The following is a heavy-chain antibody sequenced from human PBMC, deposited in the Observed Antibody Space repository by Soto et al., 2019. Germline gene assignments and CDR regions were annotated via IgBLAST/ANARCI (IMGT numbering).Heavy chain of an antibody. CDR3: ARVGLSSWDNWFDP. CDR1: GGSISSYY. J-gene: IGHJ5*02. CDR2: IYYSGST. Sequence: SETLSLTCTVSGGSISSYYWSWIRQPPGKGLEWIGYIYYSGSTNYNPSLKSRVTISVDTSKNQFSLKLSSVTAADTAVYYCARVGLSSWDNWFDPWGQGTLVTISS. D-gene: IGHD6-13*01. V-gene: IGHV4-59*01.